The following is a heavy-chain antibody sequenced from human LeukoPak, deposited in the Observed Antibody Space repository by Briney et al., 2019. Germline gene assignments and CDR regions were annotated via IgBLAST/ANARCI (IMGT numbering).Heavy chain of an antibody. CDR1: GFTFSSYA. CDR3: AKVGPTVTTYYYYYMDV. Sequence: PGGSLRLSCAASGFTFSSYAMSWVRQAPGKGLEWVSASSGSGSSTYCADSVKGRFTISRDNSRNTLYLQMNSLRAEDTAVYYCAKVGPTVTTYYYYYMDVWGKGTTVTVSS. D-gene: IGHD4-17*01. J-gene: IGHJ6*03. V-gene: IGHV3-23*01. CDR2: SSGSGSST.